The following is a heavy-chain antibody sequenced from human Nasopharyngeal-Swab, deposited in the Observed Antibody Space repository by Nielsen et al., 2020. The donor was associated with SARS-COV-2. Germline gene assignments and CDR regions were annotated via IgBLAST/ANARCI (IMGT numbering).Heavy chain of an antibody. V-gene: IGHV3-53*01. CDR2: IYSGGST. Sequence: LSLTCAASGFTVSSNYMSWVRQAPGKGLEWVSVIYSGGSTYYADSVKGRFTISRDNSKNTLYLQMNSLRAEDTAVYYCARGNMVRGVIAWGQGTLVTVSS. D-gene: IGHD3-10*01. J-gene: IGHJ5*02. CDR1: GFTVSSNY. CDR3: ARGNMVRGVIA.